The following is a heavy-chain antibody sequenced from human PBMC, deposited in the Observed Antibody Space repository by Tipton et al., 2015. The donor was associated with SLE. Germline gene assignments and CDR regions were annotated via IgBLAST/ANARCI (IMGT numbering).Heavy chain of an antibody. CDR1: GGSIRSSRHF. D-gene: IGHD4-17*01. Sequence: TLSLTCTVSGGSIRSSRHFWGWIRQPPGKGLEWIGVLYYSGNTYYNPSLKSRVTISVDKSKNQFSLKLSSVTAADTAVYYCAKDYNHDNADYNWGQGTLVIVSS. V-gene: IGHV4-39*07. CDR2: LYYSGNT. J-gene: IGHJ4*02. CDR3: AKDYNHDNADYN.